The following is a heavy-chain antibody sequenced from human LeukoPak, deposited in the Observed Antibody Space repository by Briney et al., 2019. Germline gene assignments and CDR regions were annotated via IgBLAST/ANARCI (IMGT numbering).Heavy chain of an antibody. CDR1: GFTFSSYA. Sequence: PGGSLRLSCAAPGFTFSSYAMSWVRQAPGKGLEWVSAISGSGGSTYYADSVKGRFTISRDNSKNTLYLQMNSLRAEDTAVYYCAKNEKVGYSSGCGFDYWGQGTLVTVSS. CDR2: ISGSGGST. J-gene: IGHJ4*02. CDR3: AKNEKVGYSSGCGFDY. V-gene: IGHV3-23*01. D-gene: IGHD6-19*01.